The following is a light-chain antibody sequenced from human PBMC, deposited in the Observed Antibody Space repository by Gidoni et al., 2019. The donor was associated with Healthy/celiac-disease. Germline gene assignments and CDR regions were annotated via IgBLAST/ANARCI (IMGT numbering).Light chain of an antibody. CDR3: QVWDSSSDHPEV. Sequence: SYVLPQPPSVSVAPGQTARITCGGNNSGSKSVHWYQQKPGQAPVLVVYDDSDRPSGIPERFSGSNSGNTATLTISRVEAGDEADYYCQVWDSSSDHPEVFGTGTKVTVL. J-gene: IGLJ1*01. CDR2: DDS. CDR1: NSGSKS. V-gene: IGLV3-21*02.